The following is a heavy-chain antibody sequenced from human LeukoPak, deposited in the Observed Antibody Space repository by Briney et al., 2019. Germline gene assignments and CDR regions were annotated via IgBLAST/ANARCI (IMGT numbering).Heavy chain of an antibody. CDR3: ARPASSSWYNVGY. D-gene: IGHD6-13*01. J-gene: IGHJ4*02. CDR2: IYPGDSDT. Sequence: GESLKISCKGSGSSFTSYWIGWVRQLPGKGLEWMGIIYPGDSDTRYSPSFQGQVTISADKSISTAYLQWSSLKASDTAMYYCARPASSSWYNVGYWGQGTLVTVSS. CDR1: GSSFTSYW. V-gene: IGHV5-51*01.